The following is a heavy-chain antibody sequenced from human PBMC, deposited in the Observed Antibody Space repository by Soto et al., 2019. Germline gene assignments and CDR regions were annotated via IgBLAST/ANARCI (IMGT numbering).Heavy chain of an antibody. CDR3: ARGVEMATIGYFDY. J-gene: IGHJ4*02. Sequence: SVKVSCKASGGTFSSYAISWVRQAPGQGLEWMGGIIPIFGTANYAQKFQGRVTITADESTSTAYMELSSLRSEDTAVYYCARGVEMATIGYFDYWGQGTLVTVSS. CDR1: GGTFSSYA. V-gene: IGHV1-69*13. CDR2: IIPIFGTA. D-gene: IGHD5-12*01.